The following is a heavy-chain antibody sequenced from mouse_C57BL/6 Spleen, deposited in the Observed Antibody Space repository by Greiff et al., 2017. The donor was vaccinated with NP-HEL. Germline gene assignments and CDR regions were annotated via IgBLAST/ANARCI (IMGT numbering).Heavy chain of an antibody. J-gene: IGHJ1*03. Sequence: QVQLQQSGPGLVQPSQSLSITCTVSGFSLTSYGVHWVRQSPGKGLEWLGVIWSGGSTDYNAAFISRLSISKDNSKSQVFFKMNSLQADDTAIYYCARNLLPESYWYFDVWGTGTTVTVSS. V-gene: IGHV2-2*01. CDR2: IWSGGST. D-gene: IGHD1-1*01. CDR1: GFSLTSYG. CDR3: ARNLLPESYWYFDV.